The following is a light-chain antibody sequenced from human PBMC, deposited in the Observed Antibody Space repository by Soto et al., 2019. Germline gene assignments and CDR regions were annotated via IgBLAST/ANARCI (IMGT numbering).Light chain of an antibody. Sequence: TLSLSPGGRATLSCRASQSVSRNYVAWYQQKPGQAPRLLIYGASSRASGIPDRFSGSGSGADFTLSITRLEPEDFALYYGQQYGSTPRTFGGGTKVDIK. CDR2: GAS. J-gene: IGKJ4*01. CDR1: QSVSRNY. CDR3: QQYGSTPRT. V-gene: IGKV3-20*01.